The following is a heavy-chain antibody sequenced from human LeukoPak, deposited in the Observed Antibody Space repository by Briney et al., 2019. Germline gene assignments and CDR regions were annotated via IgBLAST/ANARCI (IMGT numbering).Heavy chain of an antibody. CDR3: ARSRITMVRGVMGAFDI. J-gene: IGHJ3*02. V-gene: IGHV1-46*01. D-gene: IGHD3-10*01. CDR2: INPSGGST. Sequence: ASVKVSCKASGYTFTGYYMHWVRQAPGQGLEWMGIINPSGGSTSYAQKFQGRVTMTRDMSTSTVYMELSSLRSEDTAVYYCARSRITMVRGVMGAFDIWGQGTMVTVSS. CDR1: GYTFTGYY.